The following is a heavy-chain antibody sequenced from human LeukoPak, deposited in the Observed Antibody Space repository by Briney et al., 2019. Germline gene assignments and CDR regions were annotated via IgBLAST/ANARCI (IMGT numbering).Heavy chain of an antibody. CDR3: AKAYSSGWYYFDY. V-gene: IGHV3-9*01. CDR1: GFTFDDYA. Sequence: GGSLRLSCAASGFTFDDYAMHWVRQAPVKGLEWVSGISWNSGSIGYADSVKGRFTISRDNAKNSLYLQMNSLRAEDTALYYCAKAYSSGWYYFDYWGQGTLVTVSS. CDR2: ISWNSGSI. J-gene: IGHJ4*02. D-gene: IGHD6-19*01.